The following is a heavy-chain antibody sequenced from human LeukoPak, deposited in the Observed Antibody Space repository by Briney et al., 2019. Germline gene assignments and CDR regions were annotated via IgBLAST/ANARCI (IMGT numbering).Heavy chain of an antibody. J-gene: IGHJ4*02. CDR2: ISGGGGTT. CDR3: ARTRSGLLYYFDY. CDR1: GFTFSSYA. D-gene: IGHD3-10*01. V-gene: IGHV3-23*01. Sequence: GGSLRLSCAASGFTFSSYAMSWVRQAPGKGLEWVSAISGGGGTTYYADSVKGRFTISRDNSMNTLYVQMNSLRAEDTAVYYCARTRSGLLYYFDYWGQGTLVTVSS.